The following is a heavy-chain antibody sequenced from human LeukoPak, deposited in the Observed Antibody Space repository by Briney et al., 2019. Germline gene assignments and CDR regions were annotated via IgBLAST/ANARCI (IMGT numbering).Heavy chain of an antibody. Sequence: KPSQTLSLTCTVSGGSISSGSYYWSWIRQPAGKGLEWIGRIYTSGSTNYNPSLKSRVTISVDTSKNQFSLKLSSVTAADTAVYYCARARARRIYRGSYWYYFDYWAREPWSPSPQ. CDR2: IYTSGST. V-gene: IGHV4-61*02. CDR3: ARARARRIYRGSYWYYFDY. CDR1: GGSISSGSYY. D-gene: IGHD1-26*01. J-gene: IGHJ4*02.